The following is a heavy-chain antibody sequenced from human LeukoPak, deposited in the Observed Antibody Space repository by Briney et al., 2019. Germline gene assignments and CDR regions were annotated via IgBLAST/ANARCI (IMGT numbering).Heavy chain of an antibody. CDR1: GFTFNTYA. D-gene: IGHD2-2*01. Sequence: GGSLRLSCTASGFTFNTYAMHWVRQAPGKGLEWVAVISYDGSHESFAESVKGRFAISRDNSKNTLYLPMNNLRAEDTAVYYCARGQNIYCSSTSCSGYDYYYGMDVWGQGTTVTVSS. CDR3: ARGQNIYCSSTSCSGYDYYYGMDV. V-gene: IGHV3-30*09. J-gene: IGHJ6*02. CDR2: ISYDGSHE.